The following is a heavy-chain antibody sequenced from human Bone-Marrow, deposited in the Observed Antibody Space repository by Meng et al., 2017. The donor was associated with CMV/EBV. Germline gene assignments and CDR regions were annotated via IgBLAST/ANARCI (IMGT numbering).Heavy chain of an antibody. CDR3: ARLVLPSLGPRVDYGMGV. Sequence: GSLRLSCTVSGGSISSYYWSWIRQPPGKGLEWIGYIYYSGSTNYNPSLKSRVTISVDTSKNQFSLKLSSVTAADTAVYYCARLVLPSLGPRVDYGMGVWGQGNTVTVSS. CDR1: GGSISSYY. V-gene: IGHV4-59*01. D-gene: IGHD3-16*01. J-gene: IGHJ6*02. CDR2: IYYSGST.